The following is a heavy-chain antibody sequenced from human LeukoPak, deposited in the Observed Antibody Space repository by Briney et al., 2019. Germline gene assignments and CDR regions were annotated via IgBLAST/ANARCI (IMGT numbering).Heavy chain of an antibody. V-gene: IGHV3-9*01. CDR3: AKDSRDHYYYGMDV. CDR2: ISWNSGSI. Sequence: GGSLRLSCAASGFTFSDYYMSWIRQAPGKGLEWVSGISWNSGSIGYADSVKGRFTISRDNAKNSLYLQMNSLRAEDTALYYCAKDSRDHYYYGMDVWGQGTTVTVSS. CDR1: GFTFSDYY. J-gene: IGHJ6*02. D-gene: IGHD5-24*01.